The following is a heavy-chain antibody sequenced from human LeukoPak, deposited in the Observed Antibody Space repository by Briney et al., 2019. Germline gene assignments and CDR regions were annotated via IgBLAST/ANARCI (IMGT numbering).Heavy chain of an antibody. Sequence: SETLSLTCTVSGGSISSGGYYWSWIRQHPGKGLEWIGYIYYSGSTYYNPSLKSRVTISVDTSKNQFSLKLSSVTAADTAVYYCARAGVEVPVDYWGQGTLVTVSS. CDR3: ARAGVEVPVDY. J-gene: IGHJ4*02. V-gene: IGHV4-31*03. CDR1: GGSISSGGYY. D-gene: IGHD2-2*01. CDR2: IYYSGST.